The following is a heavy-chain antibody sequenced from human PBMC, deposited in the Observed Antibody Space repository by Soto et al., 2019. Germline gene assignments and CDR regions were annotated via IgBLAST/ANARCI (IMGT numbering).Heavy chain of an antibody. CDR2: IKQDGSEK. CDR3: ARARDGSSGVFDY. Sequence: GGSLRLSCAASGFTFSSYWMSWVRQAPGKGLEWVANIKQDGSEKYYVDSVKGRFTISRDNAKNSLYLQMNSLRAEDTAVYYCARARDGSSGVFDYWGQGTLVTVSS. CDR1: GFTFSSYW. V-gene: IGHV3-7*03. D-gene: IGHD6-13*01. J-gene: IGHJ4*02.